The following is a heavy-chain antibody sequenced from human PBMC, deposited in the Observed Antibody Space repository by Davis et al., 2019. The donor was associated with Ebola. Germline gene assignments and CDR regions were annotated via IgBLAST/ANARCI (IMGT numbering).Heavy chain of an antibody. J-gene: IGHJ6*02. D-gene: IGHD2-2*01. V-gene: IGHV1-69*13. CDR1: GGTFSSYA. CDR3: ARLGYCSSTSCYYYYYYGMDV. CDR2: IIPIFGTA. Sequence: SVKVSCKASGGTFSSYAISWVRQAPGQGLEWMGGIIPIFGTAYYAQKFQGRVTITADESTSTAYMELSSLRSEDTAVYYCARLGYCSSTSCYYYYYYGMDVWGQGTTVTVSS.